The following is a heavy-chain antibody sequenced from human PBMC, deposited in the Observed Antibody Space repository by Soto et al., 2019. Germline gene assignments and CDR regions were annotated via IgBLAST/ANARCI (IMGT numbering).Heavy chain of an antibody. Sequence: QVQLVQSGAEVKKPGSSVKVSCKASGGTFSSYAISWVRHAPGQGLEWMGGIIPIFGTANYAQKFQGRVTITADESNSTAYMALSSLRSEDTAVYYCARARLDCSGGSCYLENSFYYWGQGTLVTVSS. J-gene: IGHJ4*02. D-gene: IGHD2-15*01. CDR1: GGTFSSYA. CDR2: IIPIFGTA. V-gene: IGHV1-69*01. CDR3: ARARLDCSGGSCYLENSFYY.